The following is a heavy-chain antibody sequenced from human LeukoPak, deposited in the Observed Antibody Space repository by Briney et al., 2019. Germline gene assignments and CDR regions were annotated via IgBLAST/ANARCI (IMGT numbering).Heavy chain of an antibody. CDR2: ITSSGGGT. CDR3: ARQASNQWLAYYYMDV. CDR1: GFTFSSYA. Sequence: PGGSLRLSCAASGFTFSSYAMSWVRQAPGKGLEWVSAITSSGGGTYYADSVKGRFTISRDNAKNTLYLQMNSLRAEDTAVYYCARQASNQWLAYYYMDVWGKGTTVTVSS. D-gene: IGHD6-19*01. V-gene: IGHV3-23*01. J-gene: IGHJ6*03.